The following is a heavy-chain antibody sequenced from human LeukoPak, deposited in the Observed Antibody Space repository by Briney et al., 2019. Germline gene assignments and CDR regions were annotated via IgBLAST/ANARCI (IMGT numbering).Heavy chain of an antibody. CDR3: ARNTPYYDFWSGYYYYYYMDV. CDR1: GFTFSSYS. Sequence: GGSLRLSCAASGFTFSSYSMNWVRQAPGKGLEWVSYISSSSSTIYYADSVKGRFTISRDNAKNSLYLQMNSLRAEDTAVYYCARNTPYYDFWSGYYYYYYMDVWGKGTTVTVSS. V-gene: IGHV3-48*01. J-gene: IGHJ6*03. D-gene: IGHD3-3*01. CDR2: ISSSSSTI.